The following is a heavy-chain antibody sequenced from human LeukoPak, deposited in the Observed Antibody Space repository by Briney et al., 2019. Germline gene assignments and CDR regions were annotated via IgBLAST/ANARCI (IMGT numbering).Heavy chain of an antibody. CDR1: GGSISSADYY. D-gene: IGHD6-13*01. V-gene: IGHV4-30-4*08. CDR2: IYYSGRT. Sequence: SETLSLTCTVSGGSISSADYYWTWVRQPPGKGLEWIGYIYYSGRTYYNPSLKSRVTISVDTSKSLFSLKLNSVTAADTAIYYCARDRSRWYYFDYWGQGTLVTVSS. CDR3: ARDRSRWYYFDY. J-gene: IGHJ4*02.